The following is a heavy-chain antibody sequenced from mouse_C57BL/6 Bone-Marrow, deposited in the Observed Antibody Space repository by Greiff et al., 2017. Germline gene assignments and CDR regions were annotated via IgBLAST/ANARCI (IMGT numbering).Heavy chain of an antibody. CDR3: ARTTVVGTWAYYFDY. Sequence: VQLQQPGAELVRPGTSVKLSCKASGYTFTSYWMHWVKQRPGQGLEWIGVIDPSDSYTNYNQKFKGKATLTVDTSSSTAYMQLSSLTSEDSAVYYCARTTVVGTWAYYFDYWGQGTTLTVSS. CDR1: GYTFTSYW. CDR2: IDPSDSYT. D-gene: IGHD1-1*01. J-gene: IGHJ2*01. V-gene: IGHV1-59*01.